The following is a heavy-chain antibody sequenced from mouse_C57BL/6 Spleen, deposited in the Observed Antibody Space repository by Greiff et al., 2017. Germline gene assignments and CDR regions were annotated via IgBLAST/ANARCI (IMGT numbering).Heavy chain of an antibody. CDR1: GFTFSDAW. CDR3: TPYDYDAQAWFAY. V-gene: IGHV6-6*01. Sequence: DVMLVESGGGLVQPGGSMKLSCAASGFTFSDAWMDWVRQSPEKGLEWVAEIRNKANNHATYYAESVKGRFTISRDDSKSSVYLQMNSLRAEDTGIYYCTPYDYDAQAWFAYWGQGTLVTVSA. J-gene: IGHJ3*01. CDR2: IRNKANNHAT. D-gene: IGHD2-4*01.